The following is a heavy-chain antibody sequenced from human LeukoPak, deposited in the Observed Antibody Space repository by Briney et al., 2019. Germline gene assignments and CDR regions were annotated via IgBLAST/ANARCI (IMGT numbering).Heavy chain of an antibody. J-gene: IGHJ6*03. CDR3: ARQLGTTKYYYYYMDV. CDR2: IYPGDSDT. V-gene: IGHV5-51*01. CDR1: GYSFTSYW. Sequence: LGESLKISCKGSGYSFTSYWIGWVRQMPGKGLEWMGIIYPGDSDTRYSPSFQGQVTISADKSISTAYLQWSSLKASDTAMYYCARQLGTTKYYYYYMDVWGKGTTVTVSS. D-gene: IGHD2/OR15-2a*01.